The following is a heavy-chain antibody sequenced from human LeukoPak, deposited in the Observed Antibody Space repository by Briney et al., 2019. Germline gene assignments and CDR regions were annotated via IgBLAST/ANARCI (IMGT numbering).Heavy chain of an antibody. CDR2: ISSSSDTI. Sequence: GGSLRLSCAASGFTFNIYSMNWVRQAPGKGLEWVSYISSSSDTIYYAGSVKGRFTISRDNAKNSLYLQMNSLRAGDTAMYYCARNTPTYSTPENWGQGTLVTVSS. D-gene: IGHD5-18*01. V-gene: IGHV3-48*01. J-gene: IGHJ4*02. CDR3: ARNTPTYSTPEN. CDR1: GFTFNIYS.